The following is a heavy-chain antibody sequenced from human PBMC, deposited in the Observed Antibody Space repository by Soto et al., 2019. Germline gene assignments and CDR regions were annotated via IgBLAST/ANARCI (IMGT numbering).Heavy chain of an antibody. CDR3: SRDPLNYYDSD. CDR1: GFTFSSYA. Sequence: PGGSLRLSCAASGFTFSSYAMNWVRQAPGKGLEWVSTIDYTGGYSYYADSVKGRFTISRDNSQKTLDLQMNSLRAEDTAIYYCSRDPLNYYDSDWGQGTLVTVSS. V-gene: IGHV3-23*01. J-gene: IGHJ4*02. CDR2: IDYTGGYS. D-gene: IGHD3-22*01.